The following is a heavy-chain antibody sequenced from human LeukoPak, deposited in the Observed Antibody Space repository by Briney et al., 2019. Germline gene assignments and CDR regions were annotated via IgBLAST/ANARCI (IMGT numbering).Heavy chain of an antibody. Sequence: ASVKVSCKASGYTFTNYYMHWVRQAPGQGLEWMGRINPNGGGTNYAQKFQGRVTMTRDTSITTAYMELSRLRSDDTAVYYSARVETYYLTPWGQGTLVTVSS. CDR1: GYTFTNYY. D-gene: IGHD3-10*01. CDR3: ARVETYYLTP. V-gene: IGHV1-2*06. CDR2: INPNGGGT. J-gene: IGHJ5*02.